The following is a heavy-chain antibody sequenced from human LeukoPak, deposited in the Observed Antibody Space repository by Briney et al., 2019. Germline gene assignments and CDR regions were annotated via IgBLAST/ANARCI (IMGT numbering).Heavy chain of an antibody. J-gene: IGHJ6*02. CDR3: ATKIAARDYYYGMDV. D-gene: IGHD6-6*01. Sequence: GGSLRLSCAASGFTFSNYNMNWVRQAPGKGLEWVSYISSSSSTIYYADSVKGRFTISRDNAKNSLYLQMNSLRAEDTAVYYCATKIAARDYYYGMDVWGQGTTVTVSS. CDR1: GFTFSNYN. CDR2: ISSSSSTI. V-gene: IGHV3-48*01.